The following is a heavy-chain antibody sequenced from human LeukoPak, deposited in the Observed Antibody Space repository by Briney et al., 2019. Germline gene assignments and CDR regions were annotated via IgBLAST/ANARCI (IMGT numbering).Heavy chain of an antibody. Sequence: GGSLRLSCAASGFTFSSDAMNWVRQAPGKGLEWVSGIRAGGGNTYYADSEKGRFTISRDDSKNTLYLQMNSLRGEDTALYYCARVQWFGELSAFDYWGQGTLVTVSS. D-gene: IGHD3-10*01. V-gene: IGHV3-23*01. J-gene: IGHJ4*02. CDR1: GFTFSSDA. CDR2: IRAGGGNT. CDR3: ARVQWFGELSAFDY.